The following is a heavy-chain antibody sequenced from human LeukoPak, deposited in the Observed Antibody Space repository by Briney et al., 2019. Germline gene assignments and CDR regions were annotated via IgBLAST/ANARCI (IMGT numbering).Heavy chain of an antibody. J-gene: IGHJ4*02. CDR3: WRGQSISAVAV. CDR1: GFSISSGHY. CDR2: ISHSGTT. Sequence: PSETLSLTCTVSGFSISSGHYWGWTRQPPGKGLEWIASISHSGTTFYNPSLKSRVTISVDTSKNQFSLTVTSVTAADTAVYYCWRGQSISAVAVWSQGALVTVSS. D-gene: IGHD6-13*01. V-gene: IGHV4-38-2*02.